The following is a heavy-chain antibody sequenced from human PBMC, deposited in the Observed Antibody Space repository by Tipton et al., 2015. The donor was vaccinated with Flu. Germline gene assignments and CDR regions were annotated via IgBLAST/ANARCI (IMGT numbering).Heavy chain of an antibody. CDR2: IFRTGTT. CDR1: ADSISSDYY. Sequence: LRLSCTVSADSISSDYYWGWIRRPPGKGLEWIGNIFRTGTTYRNPSLRSRVTISVDTSKNQFSLKLSSVTAADTAVYYCARMEWTVTTPRYFDLWGRGTLVTVSS. J-gene: IGHJ2*01. D-gene: IGHD4-17*01. V-gene: IGHV4-38-2*02. CDR3: ARMEWTVTTPRYFDL.